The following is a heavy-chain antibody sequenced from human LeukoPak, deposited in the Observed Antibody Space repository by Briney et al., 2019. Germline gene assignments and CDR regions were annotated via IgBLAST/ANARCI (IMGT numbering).Heavy chain of an antibody. CDR1: GFTFMTYS. D-gene: IGHD6-19*01. CDR3: ASAGYSSGWYWDRNWFDP. Sequence: PGGSLRLSCAASGFTFMTYSMNWVRQAPGKGLEWVSSISSTSSSYIYYADSVKGRFTISRDNAKNSLYLQMNSLRAEDTAVYYCASAGYSSGWYWDRNWFDPWGQGTLVTVSS. CDR2: ISSTSSSYI. J-gene: IGHJ5*02. V-gene: IGHV3-21*01.